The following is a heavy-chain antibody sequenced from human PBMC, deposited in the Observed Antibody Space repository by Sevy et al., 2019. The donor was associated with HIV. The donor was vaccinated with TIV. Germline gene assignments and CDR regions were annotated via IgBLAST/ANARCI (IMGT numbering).Heavy chain of an antibody. J-gene: IGHJ4*02. Sequence: ASVKVSCKASGYTFTNYGVTWVRQAPGQGLEWMGWISAYNGNTKYAEKLQDRVTMTTDTATNTAYMELRSLRSADTAVYYCARDESFRLIVVDLDYWGQGTLVTVSS. CDR2: ISAYNGNT. CDR1: GYTFTNYG. D-gene: IGHD3-22*01. CDR3: ARDESFRLIVVDLDY. V-gene: IGHV1-18*01.